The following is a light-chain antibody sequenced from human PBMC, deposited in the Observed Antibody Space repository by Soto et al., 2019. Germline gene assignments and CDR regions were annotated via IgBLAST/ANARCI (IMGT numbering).Light chain of an antibody. CDR2: GND. J-gene: IGLJ1*01. Sequence: QSVLTQPPSVSGAPGQRVTISCTGSSSNIGAGYDVHWYQQLPGKAPKLLIYGNDNRPSGVPERFSGSKSGTSASLAITGLRADDEADYYCCLYIGATTYVFGTGTKVTVL. V-gene: IGLV1-40*01. CDR1: SSNIGAGYD. CDR3: CLYIGATTYV.